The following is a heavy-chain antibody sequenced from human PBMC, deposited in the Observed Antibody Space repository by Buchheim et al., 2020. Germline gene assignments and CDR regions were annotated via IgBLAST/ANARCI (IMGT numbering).Heavy chain of an antibody. J-gene: IGHJ6*02. CDR2: ISSSSSTI. V-gene: IGHV3-48*01. CDR3: ARDNRGAGYYYYGMDV. D-gene: IGHD3-10*01. CDR1: GFTFSSYS. Sequence: EVQLVESGGGLVQPGGSLRLSCAASGFTFSSYSMNWVRQAPGKGLEWVSYISSSSSTIYYADSVKGRLTISRDNAKNSLYLQMNSLRAEDTAVYYCARDNRGAGYYYYGMDVWGQGTT.